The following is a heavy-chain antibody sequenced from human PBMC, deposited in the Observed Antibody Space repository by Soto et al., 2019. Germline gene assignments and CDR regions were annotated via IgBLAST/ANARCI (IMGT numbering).Heavy chain of an antibody. D-gene: IGHD3-10*01. CDR1: GYTFSAYY. CDR2: VNPKRGYA. CDR3: ARDSGRPGTHGYFDL. J-gene: IGHJ2*01. V-gene: IGHV1-2*04. Sequence: QVGLVQSGAEVKRPGASARVSCQASGYTFSAYYIHWVRQVPGQGPEWMGWVNPKRGYAIYAPKFQGWVTMTRDTSISTAFLDLSRLASDDTAVYYCARDSGRPGTHGYFDLWGRGTLLTVSS.